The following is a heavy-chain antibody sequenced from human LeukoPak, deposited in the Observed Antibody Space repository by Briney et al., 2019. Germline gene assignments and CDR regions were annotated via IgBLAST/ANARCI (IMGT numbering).Heavy chain of an antibody. CDR3: ARGTDYIDV. CDR2: IDSDGSST. D-gene: IGHD4/OR15-4a*01. J-gene: IGHJ3*01. Sequence: GASLRLSRAASGLTFSSYYMHSVRQVPGKGRVWVSRIDSDGSSTSYADSVKGRFSITRFNAKELIYLQMNSLRVDDTAVYYCARGTDYIDVWGQGTLVTVSS. V-gene: IGHV3-74*01. CDR1: GLTFSSYY.